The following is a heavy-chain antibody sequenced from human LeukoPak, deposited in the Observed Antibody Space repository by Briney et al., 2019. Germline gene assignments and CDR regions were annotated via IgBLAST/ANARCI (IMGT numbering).Heavy chain of an antibody. CDR2: ISSSSSYI. CDR3: ARDWQYSGYDYYHFDY. V-gene: IGHV3-21*01. CDR1: GFTFSSYS. Sequence: GGSLRLSCAASGFTFSSYSMNWVRQAPGKGLEWVSSISSSSSYIYYADSMKGRFTISRDNAKNSLYLQMNSLRAEDTAVYYCARDWQYSGYDYYHFDYWGQGTLVTVSS. J-gene: IGHJ4*02. D-gene: IGHD5-12*01.